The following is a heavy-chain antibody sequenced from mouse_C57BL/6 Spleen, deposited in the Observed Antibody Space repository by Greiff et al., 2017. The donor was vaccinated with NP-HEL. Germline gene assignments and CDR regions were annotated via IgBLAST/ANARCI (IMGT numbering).Heavy chain of an antibody. Sequence: EVKVVESGGGLVKPGGSLKLSCAASGFTFSDYGMHWVRQAPEKGLEWVAYISSGSSTIYYADTVKGRFTISRDNAKNTLFLQMTSLRSEDTAMYYCAKNNYGWYFDVWGTGTTVTVSS. CDR1: GFTFSDYG. V-gene: IGHV5-17*01. CDR3: AKNNYGWYFDV. J-gene: IGHJ1*03. D-gene: IGHD5-1-1*01. CDR2: ISSGSSTI.